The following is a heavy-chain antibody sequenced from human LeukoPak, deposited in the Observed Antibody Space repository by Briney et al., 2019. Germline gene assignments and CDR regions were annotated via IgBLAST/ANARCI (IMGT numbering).Heavy chain of an antibody. D-gene: IGHD3-10*01. CDR2: IYTSGST. Sequence: SETLSLTCPVSGGSISSYYWSWIRQPAGKGLEWIGRIYTSGSTNYNPSLKSRVTMSVDTSKNQFSLKLSSVTAADTAVYYCARDGSGSYYNPNWFDPWGQGTLVTVSS. J-gene: IGHJ5*02. CDR3: ARDGSGSYYNPNWFDP. V-gene: IGHV4-4*07. CDR1: GGSISSYY.